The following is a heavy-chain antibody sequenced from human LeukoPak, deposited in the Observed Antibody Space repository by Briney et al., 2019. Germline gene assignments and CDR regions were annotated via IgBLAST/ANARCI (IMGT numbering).Heavy chain of an antibody. J-gene: IGHJ4*02. CDR2: INHRGST. CDR3: ARAPATRMVRGVIKSFDY. CDR1: GGSFSGYY. V-gene: IGHV4-34*01. Sequence: PSETLSLTCAVYGGSFSGYYWSWIRQPPGKGLEWIGEINHRGSTNYNPSLKSRVTISVDTSKNQFSLKLSSVTAADTAVYYCARAPATRMVRGVIKSFDYWGQGTLVTVSS. D-gene: IGHD3-10*01.